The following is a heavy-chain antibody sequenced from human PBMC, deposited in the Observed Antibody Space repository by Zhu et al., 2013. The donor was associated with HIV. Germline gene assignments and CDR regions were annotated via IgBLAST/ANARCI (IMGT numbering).Heavy chain of an antibody. J-gene: IGHJ6*03. V-gene: IGHV4-59*01. Sequence: QVQLQESGPGLVKPSETLSLTCTVSGGSSSDYDWSWIRQPPGKGLEWVGSIYSSGSTNYKPSLKSRVTMSEATSTNQFSLKLSSVTAAGTAVYYCARESSWDDSGGHSHYYMDVWGKGTTVTVSS. CDR1: GGSSSDYD. CDR2: IYSSGST. CDR3: ARESSWDDSGGHSHYYMDV. D-gene: IGHD3-22*01.